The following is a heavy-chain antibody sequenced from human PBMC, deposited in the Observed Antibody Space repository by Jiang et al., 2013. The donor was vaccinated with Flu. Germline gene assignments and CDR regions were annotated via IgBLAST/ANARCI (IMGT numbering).Heavy chain of an antibody. D-gene: IGHD3-22*01. Sequence: RLSCAASGFTFSSYGMHWVRQAPGKGLEWVAVISYDGSNKYYADSVKGRFTISRDNSKNTLYLQMNSLRAEDTAVYYCAKDRNYYDSSGYYYLNYYYAMDVWGQGTTVTVSS. CDR3: AKDRNYYDSSGYYYLNYYYAMDV. V-gene: IGHV3-30*18. CDR1: GFTFSSYG. CDR2: ISYDGSNK. J-gene: IGHJ6*02.